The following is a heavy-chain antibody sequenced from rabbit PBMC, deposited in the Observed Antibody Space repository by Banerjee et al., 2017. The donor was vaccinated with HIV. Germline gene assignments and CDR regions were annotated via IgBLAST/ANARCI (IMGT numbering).Heavy chain of an antibody. CDR2: IYIGGVIT. CDR1: GFDFSGSA. CDR3: ARDPSYDEYGDSLYYFDL. V-gene: IGHV1S47*01. D-gene: IGHD2-1*01. J-gene: IGHJ4*01. Sequence: QQQLVESGGGLVQPGGSLKLSCKASGFDFSGSAMCWVRQAPGKGPEWIACIYIGGVITHYASWVNGRFTISRSTSLNTVTLQMTSLTAADTATYFCARDPSYDEYGDSLYYFDLWGQGTLVTVS.